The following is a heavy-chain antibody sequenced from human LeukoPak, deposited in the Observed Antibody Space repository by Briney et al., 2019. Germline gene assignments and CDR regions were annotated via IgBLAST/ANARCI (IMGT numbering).Heavy chain of an antibody. CDR1: GDTFTTYA. Sequence: GASVKVSCKTSGDTFTTYAIIWVRQAPGQGLEWMGGIIAMFGTPNYAQRLQGRVTITADKSTKTAYMELSSLRSGDTAVYYWARAGIPGYCTNVTCSNWLDPWGQGTLVTVSS. V-gene: IGHV1-69*06. CDR3: ARAGIPGYCTNVTCSNWLDP. J-gene: IGHJ5*02. CDR2: IIAMFGTP. D-gene: IGHD2-8*01.